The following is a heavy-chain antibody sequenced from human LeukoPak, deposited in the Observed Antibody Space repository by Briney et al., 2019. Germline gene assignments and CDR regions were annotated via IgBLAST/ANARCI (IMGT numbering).Heavy chain of an antibody. J-gene: IGHJ3*02. V-gene: IGHV3-21*01. CDR2: ISSSSSYI. CDR1: GFTFSSYS. Sequence: GSLRLSCAASGFTFSSYSMNWIRQAPGKGMEWVRSISSSSSYIYYAHAVKGRFTISRDNAKNSLYLQMNGLRAEDTAVYYCARDHLPLGPPDAFDTWGQGTMVTVSS. D-gene: IGHD3-16*01. CDR3: ARDHLPLGPPDAFDT.